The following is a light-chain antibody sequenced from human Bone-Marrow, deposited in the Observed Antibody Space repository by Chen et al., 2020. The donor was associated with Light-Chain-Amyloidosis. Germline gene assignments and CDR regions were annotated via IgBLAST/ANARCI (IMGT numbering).Light chain of an antibody. V-gene: IGLV2-14*01. J-gene: IGLJ1*01. Sequence: SDLTQPASVSGSPGQSITISCTGTSSDVGGDNHVSWYQQHPDKAPKLMIYEVTKRPSWVPDRFSGSKSDNTASLTISGLQTEDEADYFCSSYTITNTLVFGSGTRVTVL. CDR2: EVT. CDR1: SSDVGGDNH. CDR3: SSYTITNTLV.